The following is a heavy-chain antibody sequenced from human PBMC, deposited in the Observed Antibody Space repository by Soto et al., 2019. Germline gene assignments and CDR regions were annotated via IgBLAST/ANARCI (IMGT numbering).Heavy chain of an antibody. CDR2: VSGYNGDT. CDR1: GYTFSRYG. V-gene: IGHV1-18*01. Sequence: QGQPVQSGPEVKKPGASVKVSCKASGYTFSRYGISWVRQAPGQGLEWMGWVSGYNGDTKYAQKVQGRVTMTIDTSTYTAYMELRSLTSDDTAIYYCAKNGQPPYYYYGMDVWGQGTTVTVSS. J-gene: IGHJ6*02. D-gene: IGHD2-8*01. CDR3: AKNGQPPYYYYGMDV.